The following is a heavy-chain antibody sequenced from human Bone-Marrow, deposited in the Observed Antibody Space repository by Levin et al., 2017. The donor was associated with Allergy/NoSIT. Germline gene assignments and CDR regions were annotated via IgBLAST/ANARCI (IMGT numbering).Heavy chain of an antibody. Sequence: ASVKVSCKASGYTFTSYDINWVRQATGQGLEWMGWMNPNSGSTGYAQKVQGRVTMTRNTSISTAYMELSSLRSEDTAVYYCARERGSYCSGRSSLHFFDYWGQGTLVTVSS. CDR2: MNPNSGST. J-gene: IGHJ4*02. CDR1: GYTFTSYD. D-gene: IGHD2-15*01. CDR3: ARERGSYCSGRSSLHFFDY. V-gene: IGHV1-8*01.